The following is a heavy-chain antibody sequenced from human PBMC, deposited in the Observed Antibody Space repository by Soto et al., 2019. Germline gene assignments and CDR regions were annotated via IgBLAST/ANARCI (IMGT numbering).Heavy chain of an antibody. CDR1: GGTFSSYA. Sequence: QVQLVQSGAEVQKPGSSVKVSCKASGGTFSSYAISWVRQAPGQGLEWMGGIIPIFGTANYAQKFQGRVTITADESTSTAYMELSSLRSEDTAVYYCARTIRCSGGSCYSSWFDPWGQGTLVTVSS. J-gene: IGHJ5*02. CDR3: ARTIRCSGGSCYSSWFDP. V-gene: IGHV1-69*01. D-gene: IGHD2-15*01. CDR2: IIPIFGTA.